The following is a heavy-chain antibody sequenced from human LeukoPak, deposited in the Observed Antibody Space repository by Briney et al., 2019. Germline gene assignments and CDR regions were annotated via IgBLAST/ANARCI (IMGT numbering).Heavy chain of an antibody. CDR2: ISGSGGST. J-gene: IGHJ5*02. V-gene: IGHV3-23*01. CDR3: AKDDALFGAPSSYNWFDP. D-gene: IGHD3-16*01. Sequence: GGSLRLSCAASGFTFSSYAMSWVRQAPGKGLEWVSAISGSGGSTYYADSVKGRFTISRDNSKNTLYLQMNSLRAEDTAVYYCAKDDALFGAPSSYNWFDPWGQGTLVTVSS. CDR1: GFTFSSYA.